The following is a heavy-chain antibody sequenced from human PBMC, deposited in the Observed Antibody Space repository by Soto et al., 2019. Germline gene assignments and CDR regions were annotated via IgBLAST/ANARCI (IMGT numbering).Heavy chain of an antibody. V-gene: IGHV1-69*13. J-gene: IGHJ6*02. CDR3: ASHYDFWSGSFHYYYGMDV. Sequence: SVKVSCKASGGTFSSYAISWVRQAPGQGLEWMGGIIPIFGTANYAQKFQGRVTITADESTSTAYMELSSLRSEDTAVYYCASHYDFWSGSFHYYYGMDVWGQGTTVTVSS. D-gene: IGHD3-3*01. CDR1: GGTFSSYA. CDR2: IIPIFGTA.